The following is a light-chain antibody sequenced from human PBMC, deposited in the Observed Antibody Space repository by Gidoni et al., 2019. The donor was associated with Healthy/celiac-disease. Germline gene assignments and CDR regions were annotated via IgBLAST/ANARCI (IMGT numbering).Light chain of an antibody. J-gene: IGKJ1*01. V-gene: IGKV1-5*03. Sequence: DIQMTQSPSTLSASVGDRVTITCRASQSISSWLAWYQQKPGKAPKLLIYKASSLESGVPSRFSGSGSGTEFTLTISSLQPDDFATYYCQQYNSYSTSTFXXXTKVEIK. CDR2: KAS. CDR1: QSISSW. CDR3: QQYNSYSTST.